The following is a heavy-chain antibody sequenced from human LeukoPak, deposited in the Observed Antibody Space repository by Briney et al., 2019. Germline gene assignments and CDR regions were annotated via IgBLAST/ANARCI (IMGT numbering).Heavy chain of an antibody. V-gene: IGHV3-30*18. CDR3: AKVSGPATIDY. CDR1: GFTFSSYG. J-gene: IGHJ4*02. D-gene: IGHD5-12*01. CDR2: ISYDGSNK. Sequence: GGSLRLSCAASGFTFSSYGMHWVRQAPGKGLEWVAVISYDGSNKYYADSVKGRFTISRDNSKNTLYLQTNSLRAEDTAVYYCAKVSGPATIDYWGQGTLVTVSS.